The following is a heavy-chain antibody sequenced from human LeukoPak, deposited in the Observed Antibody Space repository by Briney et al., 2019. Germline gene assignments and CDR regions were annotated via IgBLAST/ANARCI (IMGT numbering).Heavy chain of an antibody. CDR2: ISSSGRTI. V-gene: IGHV3-48*03. J-gene: IGHJ4*02. CDR3: ARGPSSGWYATYYFDY. CDR1: GFTFSIYE. D-gene: IGHD6-19*01. Sequence: GGSLRLSCAASGFTFSIYEMNWVRQAPGKGLEWVSYISSSGRTIYYADSVKGRFTISRDNAKNSLYLQMNSLRAEDTAVYYCARGPSSGWYATYYFDYWGQGTLVTVSS.